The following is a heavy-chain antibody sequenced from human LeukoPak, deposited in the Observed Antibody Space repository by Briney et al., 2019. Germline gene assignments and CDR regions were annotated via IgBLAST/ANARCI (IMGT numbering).Heavy chain of an antibody. CDR3: ARDTNYYDSSGYPNYYYYYMDV. D-gene: IGHD3-22*01. CDR1: GFTFDDYG. Sequence: GGSLRLSCAASGFTFDDYGMSWVRQAPGKGLELVSGINWNGGSTGYADSVKGRFTISRDNAKNSLYLQMNSLRAEDTALYYCARDTNYYDSSGYPNYYYYYMDVWGKGTTVTVSS. J-gene: IGHJ6*03. V-gene: IGHV3-20*04. CDR2: INWNGGST.